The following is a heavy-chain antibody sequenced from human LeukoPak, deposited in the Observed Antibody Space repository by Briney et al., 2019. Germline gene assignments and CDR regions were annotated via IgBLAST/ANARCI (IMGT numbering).Heavy chain of an antibody. J-gene: IGHJ6*03. CDR1: GGSISSYY. Sequence: SETLSLTCTVSGGSISSYYWSWIRQPPGKGLEWIGYIYYSGSTNYNPSLKGRVTISVDTSKNQFSLKLSSVTAADTAVYYCARRTPHYYMDVWGKGTTVTVSS. CDR2: IYYSGST. CDR3: ARRTPHYYMDV. V-gene: IGHV4-59*01.